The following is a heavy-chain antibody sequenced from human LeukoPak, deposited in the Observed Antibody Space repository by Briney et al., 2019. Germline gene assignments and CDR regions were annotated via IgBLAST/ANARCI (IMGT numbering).Heavy chain of an antibody. Sequence: GASVKVSCKASGGTFSSYAISWVRQAPGQGLEWMGGIIPIFGTANYAQKFQGRVTITTDESTSTAYMELSSLRSEDTAVYYCARVWEEGYYGSGSYVSWFDPWGQGTPVTVSS. CDR3: ARVWEEGYYGSGSYVSWFDP. CDR2: IIPIFGTA. CDR1: GGTFSSYA. D-gene: IGHD3-10*01. V-gene: IGHV1-69*05. J-gene: IGHJ5*02.